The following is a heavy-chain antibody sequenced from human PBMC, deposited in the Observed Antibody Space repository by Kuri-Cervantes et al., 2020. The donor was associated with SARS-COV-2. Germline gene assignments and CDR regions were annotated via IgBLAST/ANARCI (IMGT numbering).Heavy chain of an antibody. Sequence: ETLSLTCAASGFTFSSYWMSWVRQAPGKGLEWVANIKQDGSEKYYVDSVKGRFTISRDNAKNSLYLQMNSLRAEDTAVYYCAREGQWELLVYIDYWGQGTLVTVSS. D-gene: IGHD1-26*01. J-gene: IGHJ4*02. CDR3: AREGQWELLVYIDY. CDR2: IKQDGSEK. V-gene: IGHV3-7*01. CDR1: GFTFSSYW.